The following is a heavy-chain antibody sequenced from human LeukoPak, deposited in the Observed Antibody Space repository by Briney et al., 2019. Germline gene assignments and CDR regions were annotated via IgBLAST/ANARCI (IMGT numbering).Heavy chain of an antibody. CDR3: ARESSGTYYLKQ. Sequence: PGGSLRLSCAASGITVRNSYMTWVRQAPGRGLDWVSVIYSGVSTYYADSVKGRFTVSRDNSKNTLYLQMNGLRAEDTAVYYCARESSGTYYLKQWGQGTLVTVYS. J-gene: IGHJ4*02. CDR1: GITVRNSY. CDR2: IYSGVST. D-gene: IGHD1-26*01. V-gene: IGHV3-66*01.